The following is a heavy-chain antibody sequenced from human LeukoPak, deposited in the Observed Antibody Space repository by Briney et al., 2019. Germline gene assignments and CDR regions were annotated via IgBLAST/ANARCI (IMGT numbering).Heavy chain of an antibody. CDR1: GFTFSSYG. CDR3: AKGNPGYCSSTSCYPLDY. Sequence: GGSLRLPCAASGFTFSSYGMHWVRQAPGKGLEWVAFIRYDGSNKYYADSVKGRFTISRDNSKNTLYLQMNSLRAEDTAVYYCAKGNPGYCSSTSCYPLDYWGQGTLVTVSS. J-gene: IGHJ4*02. CDR2: IRYDGSNK. D-gene: IGHD2-2*01. V-gene: IGHV3-30*02.